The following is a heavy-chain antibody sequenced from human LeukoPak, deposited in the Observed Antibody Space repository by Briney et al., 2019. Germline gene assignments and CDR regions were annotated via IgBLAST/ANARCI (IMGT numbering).Heavy chain of an antibody. CDR3: AKVTNSRRWLQLNYFDY. CDR1: GFTFSSYG. V-gene: IGHV3-30*02. Sequence: GGSLRLSCAASGFTFSSYGMHWVRQAPGKGLEWVAFIRYDGSNKYYADSVEGRFTISRDNSKNTLYLQMNSLRAEDTAVYYCAKVTNSRRWLQLNYFDYWGQGTLVTVSS. J-gene: IGHJ4*02. D-gene: IGHD5-24*01. CDR2: IRYDGSNK.